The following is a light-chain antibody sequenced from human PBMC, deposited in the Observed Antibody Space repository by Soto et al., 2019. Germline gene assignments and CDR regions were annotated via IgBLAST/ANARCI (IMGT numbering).Light chain of an antibody. V-gene: IGKV1-5*03. CDR1: QSISTW. CDR2: KAS. Sequence: DIQMTQSPSTLSASVGDTVIITCRASQSISTWLAWYQQKPGQPPKLLISKASSLESGVPSSFSGSGSGTEFTLTISSLQPDDFATYYCQRYHRYSLFGPGTKVDIK. J-gene: IGKJ3*01. CDR3: QRYHRYSL.